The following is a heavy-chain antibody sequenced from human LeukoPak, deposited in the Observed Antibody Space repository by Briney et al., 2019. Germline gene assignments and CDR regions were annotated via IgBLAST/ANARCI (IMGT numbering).Heavy chain of an antibody. CDR1: GFTISSNY. J-gene: IGHJ4*02. D-gene: IGHD2-15*01. CDR3: ARGGTFPIFDY. V-gene: IGHV3-53*01. Sequence: GGSLRLSCAASGFTISSNYMSWVRQAPGKGLEWVSVIYSGGSTYYADSVKGRFTISRDNSKDTLYLQMNSLRAEDTAVYYCARGGTFPIFDYWGQGTLVTVSS. CDR2: IYSGGST.